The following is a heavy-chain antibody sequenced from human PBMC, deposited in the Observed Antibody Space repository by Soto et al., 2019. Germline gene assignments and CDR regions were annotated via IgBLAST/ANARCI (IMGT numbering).Heavy chain of an antibody. CDR3: ARHEVGATWSDYYYYGMDV. D-gene: IGHD1-26*01. Sequence: PSETLSLTCTVSGGSISSYYWSWIRQPPGKGLEWIGYIYYSGSTNYNPSLKSRVTISVDTSKNQFSLKLSSVTAADTAVYYCARHEVGATWSDYYYYGMDVWGQGTTVTVSS. V-gene: IGHV4-59*08. J-gene: IGHJ6*02. CDR2: IYYSGST. CDR1: GGSISSYY.